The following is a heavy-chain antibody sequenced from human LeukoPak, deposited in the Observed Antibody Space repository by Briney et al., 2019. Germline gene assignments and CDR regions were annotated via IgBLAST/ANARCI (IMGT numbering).Heavy chain of an antibody. CDR1: GYSFTTYW. CDR3: ATGIKVAGTGMDV. J-gene: IGHJ6*02. V-gene: IGHV5-51*01. Sequence: ESLKISCKGSGYSFTTYWIGWVRQLPGKGLEWMGTVYPGDSDSRYSQSFQGQVIISADKSINIAYLQWKSLKASDTATYYCATGIKVAGTGMDVWGQGTTVTVSS. D-gene: IGHD6-19*01. CDR2: VYPGDSDS.